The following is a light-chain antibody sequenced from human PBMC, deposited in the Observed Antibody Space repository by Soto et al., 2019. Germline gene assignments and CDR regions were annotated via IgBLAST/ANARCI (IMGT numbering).Light chain of an antibody. V-gene: IGKV2-30*01. J-gene: IGKJ2*01. Sequence: DVVMTQSPLSLPVTLGQPASISCRSSQSLVYSDGNTYLNWFQQRPDQSPRRLIYKVSNRDSGVPDRFSGSGSGTDFTLKISRVEAEDVGVYYCMQGTREPEKYTFGQGTKLEIK. CDR2: KVS. CDR1: QSLVYSDGNTY. CDR3: MQGTREPEKYT.